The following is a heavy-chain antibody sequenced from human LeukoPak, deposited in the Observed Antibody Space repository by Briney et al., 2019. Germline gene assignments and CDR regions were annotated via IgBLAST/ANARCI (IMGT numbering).Heavy chain of an antibody. J-gene: IGHJ4*02. CDR3: ARHLEAGTDY. CDR1: GGSFSGYY. CDR2: ISYSGRT. D-gene: IGHD6-13*01. V-gene: IGHV4-39*01. Sequence: SETLSLTCAVYGGSFSGYYWGWIRQPPGKGLECIGCISYSGRTYYNPSLKSRVTISVDTSQNQFSLKLNSVTAADTAVYYCARHLEAGTDYLGQGTLVTVSS.